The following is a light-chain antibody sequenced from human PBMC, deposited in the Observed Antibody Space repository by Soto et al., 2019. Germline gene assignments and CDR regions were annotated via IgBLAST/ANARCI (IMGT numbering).Light chain of an antibody. Sequence: DIQMTQSPSSLSAFVGDSVTITCHASQRIGTFLNWYHQKPGKAPKLLIYSASYLQSGVPSNFSGGGSGTDFTLSIVTLQPEDFGTYFCQQSYRLPLTFGGGTKVEI. CDR1: QRIGTF. CDR2: SAS. V-gene: IGKV1-39*01. CDR3: QQSYRLPLT. J-gene: IGKJ4*01.